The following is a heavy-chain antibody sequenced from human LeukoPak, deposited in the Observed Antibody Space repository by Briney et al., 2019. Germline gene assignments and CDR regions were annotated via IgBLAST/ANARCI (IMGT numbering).Heavy chain of an antibody. CDR3: AGGSRITIFGVVQKYYFDY. Sequence: GGSLRLSCAASGFTFSSYWMSWVRQAPGKGLEWVANIKQDGSEKYYVDSVKGRFTTSRDNAKNSLYLQMNSLRAEDTAVYYCAGGSRITIFGVVQKYYFDYWGQGTLVTVSS. D-gene: IGHD3-3*01. V-gene: IGHV3-7*01. CDR2: IKQDGSEK. J-gene: IGHJ4*02. CDR1: GFTFSSYW.